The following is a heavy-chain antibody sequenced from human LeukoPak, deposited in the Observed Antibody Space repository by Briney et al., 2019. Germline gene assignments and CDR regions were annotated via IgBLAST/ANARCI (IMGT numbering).Heavy chain of an antibody. V-gene: IGHV3-11*04. D-gene: IGHD3-22*01. Sequence: GGSLRLSCAASGFTFSDYYMSWIRQAPGKGLEWVSYISSSGSTIYYADSVKGRFTISRDDAKNSLYLQMNSLRAEDTAVYYCASGYDSSGYYYSEFDYWGQGTLVTVSS. J-gene: IGHJ4*02. CDR1: GFTFSDYY. CDR2: ISSSGSTI. CDR3: ASGYDSSGYYYSEFDY.